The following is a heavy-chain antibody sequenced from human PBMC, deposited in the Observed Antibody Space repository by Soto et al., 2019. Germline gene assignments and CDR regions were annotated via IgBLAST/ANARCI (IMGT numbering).Heavy chain of an antibody. V-gene: IGHV3-30-3*01. CDR2: ISYDGSNK. D-gene: IGHD2-21*02. Sequence: QVQLVESGGGVVQPGRSLRLSCAASGFTFSSYAMHWVRQAPGKGLEWVAVISYDGSNKYYADSVKGRFTISRDNSKKTLYLQMNSLRAEDTGVYYCARDASRWLLARGDDAFDIWGQGTMVTVSS. J-gene: IGHJ3*02. CDR3: ARDASRWLLARGDDAFDI. CDR1: GFTFSSYA.